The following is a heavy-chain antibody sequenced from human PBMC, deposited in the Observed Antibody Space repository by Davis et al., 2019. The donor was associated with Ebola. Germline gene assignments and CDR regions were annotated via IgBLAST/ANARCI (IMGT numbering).Heavy chain of an antibody. CDR3: ARVETSDFYYNGMDV. Sequence: GSLRLSCAASGFTFSNSAIHWVRQAPGKGLEWVALISYDGSTSYYADSVKGRFTLSRDNSKNMLYLEMNSLRGNDAAVYYCARVETSDFYYNGMDVWGQGTRVTVSS. CDR1: GFTFSNSA. J-gene: IGHJ6*02. CDR2: ISYDGSTS. D-gene: IGHD3-22*01. V-gene: IGHV3-30-3*01.